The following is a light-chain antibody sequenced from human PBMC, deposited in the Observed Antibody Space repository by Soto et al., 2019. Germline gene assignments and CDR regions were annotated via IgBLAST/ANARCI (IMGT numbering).Light chain of an antibody. Sequence: DIQMTQSPSTLSASVGDRVTITCRASQSISSWLAWYQQKPGKAPQLLIYDASSSESGVPSRFSGSGSETEFTLTISSLQPDDFASYYCHQYNSYWTFGQGTKVEIK. CDR2: DAS. V-gene: IGKV1-5*01. CDR3: HQYNSYWT. CDR1: QSISSW. J-gene: IGKJ1*01.